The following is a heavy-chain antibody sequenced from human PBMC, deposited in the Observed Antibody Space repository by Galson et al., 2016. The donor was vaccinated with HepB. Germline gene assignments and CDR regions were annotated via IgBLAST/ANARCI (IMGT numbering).Heavy chain of an antibody. CDR1: GLTFSSYG. D-gene: IGHD4-17*01. CDR2: ISYDGRSK. CDR3: AIDLSGDYSD. V-gene: IGHV3-30*03. J-gene: IGHJ4*02. Sequence: SLRLSCAASGLTFSSYGLHWVRQAPGKGLEWVALISYDGRSKYYADSVKGRFTISRDNSKNTLYLQMNSLRTEDTALYYCAIDLSGDYSDWGQGTLVTVSS.